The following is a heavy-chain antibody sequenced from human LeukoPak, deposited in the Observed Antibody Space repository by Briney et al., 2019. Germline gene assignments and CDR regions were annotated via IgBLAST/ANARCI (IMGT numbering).Heavy chain of an antibody. Sequence: QPGRSLRLSCAASGFTFSSYGMHWVRQAPGKGLEWVAVIWYDGSNKYYADSVKGRFTISRDNSKNTLYLQMNSLRAEDTAVYYCAKAGCSSTSCYKGDYYYYYYMDVWGKGTTVTVSS. J-gene: IGHJ6*03. CDR3: AKAGCSSTSCYKGDYYYYYYMDV. CDR2: IWYDGSNK. V-gene: IGHV3-33*06. CDR1: GFTFSSYG. D-gene: IGHD2-2*01.